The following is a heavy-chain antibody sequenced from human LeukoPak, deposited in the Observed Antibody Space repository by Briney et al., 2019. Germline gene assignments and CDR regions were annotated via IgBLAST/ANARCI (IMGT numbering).Heavy chain of an antibody. D-gene: IGHD3-22*01. J-gene: IGHJ5*02. V-gene: IGHV1-2*02. Sequence: ASVKVSCKASGYTFTGYYMHWVRQAPGQGLEWMGWINPNSGGTNYAQKFQGRVTMTRGTSISTAYLQWSSLKASDTAMYYCARHSPAVGYYDSSGYYSWLDPWGQGTLVTVSS. CDR3: ARHSPAVGYYDSSGYYSWLDP. CDR1: GYTFTGYY. CDR2: INPNSGGT.